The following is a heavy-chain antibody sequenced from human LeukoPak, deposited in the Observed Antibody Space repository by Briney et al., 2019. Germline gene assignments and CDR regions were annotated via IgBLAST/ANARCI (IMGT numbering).Heavy chain of an antibody. V-gene: IGHV4-4*02. Sequence: SGTLSLTCAVSGGSISSSNWWSWVRQPPGKGLEWIGEIYHSGSTYYNPSLKSRVTISVDRSKNQFSLKLSSVTAADTAVYYCARGGGHVSGWFDPWGQGTLVTVSS. J-gene: IGHJ5*02. CDR1: GGSISSSNW. D-gene: IGHD3-10*01. CDR3: ARGGGHVSGWFDP. CDR2: IYHSGST.